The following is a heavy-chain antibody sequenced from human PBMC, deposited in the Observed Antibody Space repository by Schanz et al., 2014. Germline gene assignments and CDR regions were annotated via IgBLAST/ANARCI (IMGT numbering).Heavy chain of an antibody. CDR1: GFSFNNYG. CDR2: ISYDGSNS. Sequence: VQVVESGGGLVQPGGSLRLSCAASGFSFNNYGLNWVRQAPGKGLEWVAAISYDGSNSYYADSVKGRFFISRDSSKNTLFLHMNSLRAEDTAVYYCVRDAGRDGYNLAFDVWGQGTLVTVSS. CDR3: VRDAGRDGYNLAFDV. D-gene: IGHD1-1*01. V-gene: IGHV3-30*03. J-gene: IGHJ3*01.